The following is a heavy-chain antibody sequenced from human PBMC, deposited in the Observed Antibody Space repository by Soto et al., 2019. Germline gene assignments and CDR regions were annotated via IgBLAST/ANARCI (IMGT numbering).Heavy chain of an antibody. CDR3: ARIVLLRGAFDI. CDR1: GGSISSYY. J-gene: IGHJ3*02. Sequence: SETLSLTCTVSGGSISSYYWSWIRQPPGKGLEWIGYIYYSGSTNYNPSLKSRVTISVDTSKNQFSLKLSSVTAADTAVYYGARIVLLRGAFDIWGQGTMVTVSS. D-gene: IGHD3-10*01. CDR2: IYYSGST. V-gene: IGHV4-59*01.